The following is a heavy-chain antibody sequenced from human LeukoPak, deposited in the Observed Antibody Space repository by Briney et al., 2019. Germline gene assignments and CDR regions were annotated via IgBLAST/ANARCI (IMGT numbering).Heavy chain of an antibody. CDR1: GFTFSSYS. CDR2: ISSSSSYI. J-gene: IGHJ3*01. CDR3: AIDLTKVRVILSAFDV. V-gene: IGHV3-21*01. Sequence: PGGSLRLSCAASGFTFSSYSMNWVRQAPGKGLEWVSSISSSSSYIYYADSVKGRFTISRDNAKNSLYLQMNSLRAEDTAVYYCAIDLTKVRVILSAFDVWGQGTLVTVSS. D-gene: IGHD1-14*01.